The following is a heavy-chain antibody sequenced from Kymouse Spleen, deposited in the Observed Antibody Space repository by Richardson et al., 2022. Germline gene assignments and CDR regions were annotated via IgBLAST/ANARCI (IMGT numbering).Heavy chain of an antibody. CDR2: INHSGST. CDR3: ARGGYSGSWNWFDP. J-gene: IGHJ5*02. V-gene: IGHV4-34*01. Sequence: QVQLQQWGAGLLKPSETLSLTCAVYGGSFSGYYWSWIRQPPGKGLEWIGEINHSGSTNYNPSLKSRVTISVDTSKNQFSLKLSSVTAADTAVYYCARGGYSGSWNWFDPWGQGTLVTVSS. CDR1: GGSFSGYY. D-gene: IGHD1-26*01.